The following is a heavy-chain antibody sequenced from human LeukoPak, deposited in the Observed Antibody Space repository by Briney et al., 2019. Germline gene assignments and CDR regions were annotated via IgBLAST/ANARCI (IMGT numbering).Heavy chain of an antibody. Sequence: GGSLRLSCAASGFNLSSYGMHWVRQAPGKGLEWVAVISYDGSNKYYADSVKGRFTISRDNSKNTLYLQMNSLRAEDTAVYYCASHYDSGPDLWGQGTLVTVSS. CDR2: ISYDGSNK. CDR3: ASHYDSGPDL. D-gene: IGHD3-10*01. V-gene: IGHV3-30*03. CDR1: GFNLSSYG. J-gene: IGHJ5*02.